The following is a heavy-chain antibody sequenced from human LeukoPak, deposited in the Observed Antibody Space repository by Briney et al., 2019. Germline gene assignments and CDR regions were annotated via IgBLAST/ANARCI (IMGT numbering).Heavy chain of an antibody. V-gene: IGHV4-34*01. CDR3: ARGYPAAGFNY. J-gene: IGHJ4*02. CDR2: INHSGST. Sequence: SETLSLTCAVYGGPFSGYYWSWIRQPPGKGLEWIGEINHSGSTNYNLSLKSRVTISVDTSKKQFSLKVSSVTAADTAVYYCARGYPAAGFNYWGQGTLVTVSS. CDR1: GGPFSGYY. D-gene: IGHD6-13*01.